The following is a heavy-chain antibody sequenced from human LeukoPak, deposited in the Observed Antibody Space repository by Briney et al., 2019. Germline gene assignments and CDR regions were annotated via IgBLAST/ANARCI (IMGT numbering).Heavy chain of an antibody. CDR2: ISAYNGNT. D-gene: IGHD1-26*01. CDR1: GYTFTSYG. J-gene: IGHJ3*02. CDR3: ARAVGSGSYYVDAFDI. V-gene: IGHV1-18*01. Sequence: ASVKVSCKASGYTFTSYGISWVRQAPGQGLEWMGWISAYNGNTNYAQKLQGRVTMTTDTSTSTAYMELRSLRSDDTAVDYCARAVGSGSYYVDAFDIWGQGTMVTVSS.